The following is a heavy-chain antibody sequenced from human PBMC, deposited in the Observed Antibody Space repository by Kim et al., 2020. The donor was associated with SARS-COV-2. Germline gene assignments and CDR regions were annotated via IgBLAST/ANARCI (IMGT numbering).Heavy chain of an antibody. CDR3: ASSSGSYYWFDP. Sequence: NYAPRFQGRVRITADESTSTAYMELGSLRSEDTAVYYCASSSGSYYWFDPWGQGTLVTVSS. V-gene: IGHV1-69*01. D-gene: IGHD1-26*01. J-gene: IGHJ5*02.